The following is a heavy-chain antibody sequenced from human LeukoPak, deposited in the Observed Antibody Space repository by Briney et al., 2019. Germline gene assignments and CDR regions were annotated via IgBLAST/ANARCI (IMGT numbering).Heavy chain of an antibody. CDR1: GFTFSSYE. D-gene: IGHD3-9*01. J-gene: IGHJ6*02. CDR3: DILTGYYYYYGMDV. CDR2: ISSSGSTI. Sequence: GGSLRLSCAASGFTFSSYEMNWVRQAPGKGLEWVSYISSSGSTIYYADSVKGRFTISRDNAKNSLYLQMNSLRAEDTAVYYCDILTGYYYYYGMDVWGQGTTVTVSS. V-gene: IGHV3-48*03.